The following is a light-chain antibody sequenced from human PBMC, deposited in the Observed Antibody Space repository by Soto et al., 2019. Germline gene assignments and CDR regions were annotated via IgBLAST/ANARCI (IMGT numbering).Light chain of an antibody. CDR1: QSVSSDY. Sequence: ESVLTQSPGTLSLSPGERATLSCRASQSVSSDYLVWYQQKPGQAPHLLIYGASRRATGIPDRFSGSGSGTDFTLTISSLEPEDFAVYYCQQRSNWITFGQGTRLEIK. CDR2: GAS. CDR3: QQRSNWIT. J-gene: IGKJ5*01. V-gene: IGKV3D-20*02.